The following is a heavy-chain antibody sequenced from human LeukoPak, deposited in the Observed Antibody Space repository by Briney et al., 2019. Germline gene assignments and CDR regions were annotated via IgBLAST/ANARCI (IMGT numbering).Heavy chain of an antibody. CDR3: VTGRPTVFDY. Sequence: GGSLRLSCAASGFTFDDYGMSWVRQAPGKGLEWVSGINWNGGSTGYADSVKGRFTISRDNAKNTLYLQMNSLSAEDTAVYYCVTGRPTVFDYWGQGTLVTVSS. CDR1: GFTFDDYG. V-gene: IGHV3-20*04. J-gene: IGHJ4*02. CDR2: INWNGGST. D-gene: IGHD4-17*01.